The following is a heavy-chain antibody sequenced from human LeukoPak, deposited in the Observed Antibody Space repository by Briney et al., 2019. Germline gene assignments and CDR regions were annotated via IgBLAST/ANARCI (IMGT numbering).Heavy chain of an antibody. J-gene: IGHJ4*02. D-gene: IGHD2-21*02. V-gene: IGHV3-53*05. CDR2: IDRGGST. CDR1: GFIVTGNY. Sequence: GGSLRLSCAASGFIVTGNYMNWVRQAPGKGLEWVSVIDRGGSTYYADSVKGRFTVSRDNSKNTLSLHMGSLRVEDMAVYYCGRARLVVTAIDYWGQGTLVTVSS. CDR3: GRARLVVTAIDY.